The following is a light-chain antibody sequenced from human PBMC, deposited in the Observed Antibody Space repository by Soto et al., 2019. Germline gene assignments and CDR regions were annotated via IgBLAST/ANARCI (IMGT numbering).Light chain of an antibody. Sequence: EIVLTQSPGTLSLSPGERATLSCRASQSVSSSYLAWYQQKPGQALRLLIYGASSRATGISDRFSGSGSGTDFTLTISRLEPEDFAVYYCQQYGSSRTFGQGTRLEIK. CDR3: QQYGSSRT. V-gene: IGKV3-20*01. J-gene: IGKJ5*01. CDR2: GAS. CDR1: QSVSSSY.